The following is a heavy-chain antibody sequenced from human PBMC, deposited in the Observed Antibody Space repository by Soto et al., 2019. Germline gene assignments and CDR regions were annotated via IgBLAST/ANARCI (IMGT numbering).Heavy chain of an antibody. CDR1: GGSISSGGYS. J-gene: IGHJ4*02. CDR3: ARGGCSSCLFAY. V-gene: IGHV4-61*08. Sequence: SETLSLTCAVSGGSISSGGYSWSWIRQPPGKGLEWIGYIYYSGSTNYNPSLKSRVTISVDTSKNQFSLKLNSVTTADTAVYFCARGGCSSCLFAYWGQGALVTVSS. CDR2: IYYSGST. D-gene: IGHD6-13*01.